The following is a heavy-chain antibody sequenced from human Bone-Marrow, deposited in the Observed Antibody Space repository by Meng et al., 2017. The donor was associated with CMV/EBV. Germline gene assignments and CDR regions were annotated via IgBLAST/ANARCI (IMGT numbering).Heavy chain of an antibody. J-gene: IGHJ4*02. CDR1: GYTFTGYY. V-gene: IGHV3-30*04. CDR2: ISYDGSNK. Sequence: SCKASGYTFTGYYMHWVRQAPGKGLEWVAVISYDGSNKYYADSVKGRFTISRDNSENTVYLQMNSLRPEDTALYHCARDDCIGDICYSHWGQGTLVTVSS. D-gene: IGHD2-15*01. CDR3: ARDDCIGDICYSH.